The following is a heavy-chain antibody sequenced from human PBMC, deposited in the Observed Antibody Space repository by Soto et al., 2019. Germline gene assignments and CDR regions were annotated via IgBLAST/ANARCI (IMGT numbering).Heavy chain of an antibody. V-gene: IGHV3-73*01. J-gene: IGHJ4*02. CDR2: IRSKANSYAT. CDR3: TRSSITGVFDY. CDR1: GFTFSGSA. Sequence: GGSLRLSCAASGFTFSGSAMHWVRQASGKGLEWVGRIRSKANSYATAYAASVKGRFTISRDDSKNTAYLQMNSLKTEDTAVYYCTRSSITGVFDYWGQGTLVTVSS. D-gene: IGHD3-10*01.